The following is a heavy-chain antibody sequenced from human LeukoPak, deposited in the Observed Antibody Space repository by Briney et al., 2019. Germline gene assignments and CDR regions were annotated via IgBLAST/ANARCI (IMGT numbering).Heavy chain of an antibody. CDR3: ARDRGYSYGQFDY. CDR2: IYNSGST. J-gene: IGHJ4*02. D-gene: IGHD5-18*01. Sequence: SETLSLTCTVSGASISSYYWSWIRQPPGKGLEWIGYIYNSGSTKYNSSLNSRVTISVDTSKNQFSLKLSSVTAADTAVYYCARDRGYSYGQFDYWGQGTLVTVSS. V-gene: IGHV4-59*01. CDR1: GASISSYY.